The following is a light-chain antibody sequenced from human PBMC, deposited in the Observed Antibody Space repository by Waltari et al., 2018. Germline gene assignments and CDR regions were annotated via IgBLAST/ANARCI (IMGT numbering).Light chain of an antibody. J-gene: IGKJ2*01. CDR3: MQALQTPYT. Sequence: IVMTQSPLSLPVTPGEPASISCRSSQSLLHSNGYTYLDWYLQKPGQSPQLLIHLVSTRASGVPDRFSGSGSGTDFTLKINRVEAEDVVVFYCMQALQTPYTFGQGTRLEIK. V-gene: IGKV2-28*01. CDR1: QSLLHSNGYTY. CDR2: LVS.